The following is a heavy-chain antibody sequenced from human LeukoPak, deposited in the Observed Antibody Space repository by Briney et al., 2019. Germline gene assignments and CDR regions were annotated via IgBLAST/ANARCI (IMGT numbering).Heavy chain of an antibody. CDR1: GLTVTINY. V-gene: IGHV3-66*01. J-gene: IGHJ6*02. Sequence: GGSLRLSCAASGLTVTINYMTWVRQAPGKGLEWVSIIYSGGSTYYADSVKGRFTISRDNSKNTLYLQMSSLRVEDTAVYYCARGHPYHSGTYHYGMDVWGQGTTVTVSS. CDR2: IYSGGST. CDR3: ARGHPYHSGTYHYGMDV. D-gene: IGHD3-10*01.